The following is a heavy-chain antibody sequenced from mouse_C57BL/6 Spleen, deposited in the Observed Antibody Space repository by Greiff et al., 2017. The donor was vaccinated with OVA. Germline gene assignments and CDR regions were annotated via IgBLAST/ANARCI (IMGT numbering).Heavy chain of an antibody. CDR3: ARRGPLYAMDY. CDR2: IDPEDGET. V-gene: IGHV14-2*01. J-gene: IGHJ4*01. CDR1: GFNIKDYY. Sequence: VQLQQSGAELVKPGASVKLSCTASGFNIKDYYMHWVKQRTEQGLEWIGRIDPEDGETKYATKFQGKATITADTSSNTAYLQLSSLTSEDTAVYYCARRGPLYAMDYWGQGTSVTVSS.